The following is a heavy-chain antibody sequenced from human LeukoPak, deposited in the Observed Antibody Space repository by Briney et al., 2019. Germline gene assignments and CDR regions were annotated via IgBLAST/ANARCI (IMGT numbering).Heavy chain of an antibody. Sequence: SETLSLTCAVYGGSFSGYYWSWIRQPPGKGLEWIGEINHSGSTNYNPSLKSRVTISVDTSKNQFSLKLSSVTAADTAVYYCARVKVVPAARWTYGGYYFDYWGQGTLVTVSS. CDR2: INHSGST. CDR3: ARVKVVPAARWTYGGYYFDY. J-gene: IGHJ4*02. CDR1: GGSFSGYY. V-gene: IGHV4-34*01. D-gene: IGHD2-2*01.